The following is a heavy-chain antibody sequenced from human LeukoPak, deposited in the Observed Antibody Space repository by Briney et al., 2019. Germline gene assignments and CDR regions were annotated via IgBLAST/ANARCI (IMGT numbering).Heavy chain of an antibody. Sequence: PSETLSLTCTVSGGSISSYYWSWIRQPPGKGLEWIGYIYYSGSTNYNPSLKSRVTISVDTSENQFSLKLSSVTAADTAVYYCARDLGGYCSSTSCYTGSLDYWGQGTLVTVSS. CDR2: IYYSGST. D-gene: IGHD2-2*02. CDR1: GGSISSYY. J-gene: IGHJ4*02. V-gene: IGHV4-59*01. CDR3: ARDLGGYCSSTSCYTGSLDY.